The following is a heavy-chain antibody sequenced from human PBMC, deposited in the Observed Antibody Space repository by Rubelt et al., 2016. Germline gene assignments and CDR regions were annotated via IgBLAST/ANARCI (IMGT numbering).Heavy chain of an antibody. J-gene: IGHJ4*02. CDR1: GGSISSSSHY. Sequence: QVQLQQWGAGLLKPSETLSLTCTVSGGSISSSSHYWGWIRQPPGKGLEWIGSIYYSGSTYYNPSLKSRVTISVDTSKNPFSLRLISVTAADTAMYYCAAAFDYWGQGTLVTVSS. V-gene: IGHV4-39*07. D-gene: IGHD6-25*01. CDR2: IYYSGST. CDR3: AAAFDY.